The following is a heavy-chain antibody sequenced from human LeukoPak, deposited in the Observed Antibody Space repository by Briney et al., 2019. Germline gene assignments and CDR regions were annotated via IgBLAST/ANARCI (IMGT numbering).Heavy chain of an antibody. CDR2: IWYDGSKK. CDR3: AKDEGVGSWGNTWGLIY. D-gene: IGHD6-6*01. J-gene: IGHJ4*02. CDR1: GFTFSSYA. Sequence: GGSLRLSCATAGFTFSSYAMYWVRQAPGKGLEWVAVIWYDGSKKYYADSVKGRFTISRDNSKNTLDLQMNSLRVEDTAVYYCAKDEGVGSWGNTWGLIYWGQGSLVTVSS. V-gene: IGHV3-33*06.